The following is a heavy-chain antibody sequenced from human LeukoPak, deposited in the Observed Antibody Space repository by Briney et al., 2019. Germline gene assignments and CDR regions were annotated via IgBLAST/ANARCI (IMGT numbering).Heavy chain of an antibody. CDR1: GGSFSGYY. CDR2: INHSGST. Sequence: KSSETLSLTCAVYGGSFSGYYWSWIRQPPGKGLEWIGEINHSGSTNYNPSLKSRVTISVDTSKNQFSLKLSSVTAADTAVYYCARVGVHCSSTICRPSTIDYWGQGTLVTVSS. D-gene: IGHD2-2*01. CDR3: ARVGVHCSSTICRPSTIDY. J-gene: IGHJ4*02. V-gene: IGHV4-34*01.